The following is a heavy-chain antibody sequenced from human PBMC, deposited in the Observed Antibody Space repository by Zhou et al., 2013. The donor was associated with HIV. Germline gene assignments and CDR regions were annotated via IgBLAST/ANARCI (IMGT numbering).Heavy chain of an antibody. J-gene: IGHJ6*03. D-gene: IGHD2-2*01. CDR3: ARDIVVEPAAGRGYYYMDV. CDR1: TFSNYA. Sequence: QVPLVQSGAEVKKPGSSVTVSCKGTFSNYAVSWVRQAPGQGPEWIGKILPIFGTTNYAQKFQGRVTISTDESKSTVDMHLSSLTSQDTAVYFCARDIVVEPAAGRGYYYMDVWGRGTTVTVSS. V-gene: IGHV1-69*05. CDR2: ILPIFGTT.